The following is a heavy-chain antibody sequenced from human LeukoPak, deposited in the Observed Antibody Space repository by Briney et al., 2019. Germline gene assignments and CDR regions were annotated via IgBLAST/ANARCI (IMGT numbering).Heavy chain of an antibody. J-gene: IGHJ4*02. CDR1: GFTFSSYS. CDR3: ARDRPTGASRLFVVQ. Sequence: PGGPLRLSCAASGFTFSSYSMTWVREAPGKGLEGVSSMSSGSRYIYYADSVRGRFTISRDNAKHSLYLLITSLSAEDTAVYYCARDRPTGASRLFVVQWGQGTLVTVSS. V-gene: IGHV3-21*01. CDR2: MSSGSRYI. D-gene: IGHD3-3*01.